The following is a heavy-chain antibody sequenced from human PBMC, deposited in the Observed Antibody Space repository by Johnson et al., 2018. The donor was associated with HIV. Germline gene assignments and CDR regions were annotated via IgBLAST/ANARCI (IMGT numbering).Heavy chain of an antibody. CDR3: AKDISPLYSSSDAFDI. V-gene: IGHV3-11*01. CDR1: GFSFGDYY. D-gene: IGHD6-6*01. Sequence: QVQLVESGGGLVQPGGSLRLSCAASGFSFGDYYMSWIRQAPGKGLEWISYISSDGSTKYYADSVKGRFTISRDNAKNSLYLQMNSLRVEDTALDYCAKDISPLYSSSDAFDIWGQGTMVTVSS. J-gene: IGHJ3*02. CDR2: ISSDGSTK.